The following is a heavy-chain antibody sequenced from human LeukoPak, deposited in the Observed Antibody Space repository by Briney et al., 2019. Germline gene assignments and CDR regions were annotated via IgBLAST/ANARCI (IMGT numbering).Heavy chain of an antibody. V-gene: IGHV3-53*01. D-gene: IGHD5-24*01. CDR1: GSIVSDNG. Sequence: PGGSLRLSCAASGSIVSDNGIKWVRQAPGKGLEWVSVLYSGGDTDYADSVKGRLTISRDSSKNTLYLQMNSLRDEDTAMYYCARAKSGKAMAFDYWGQGTLVTVSS. CDR3: ARAKSGKAMAFDY. CDR2: LYSGGDT. J-gene: IGHJ4*02.